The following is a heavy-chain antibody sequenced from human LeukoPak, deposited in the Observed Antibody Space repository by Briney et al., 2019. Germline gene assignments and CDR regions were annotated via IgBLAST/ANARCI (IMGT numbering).Heavy chain of an antibody. J-gene: IGHJ4*02. Sequence: ASVKASCEASGYTFIGHYIHWVRQAPGQGLEWMGWINPNSDATKYSQKFQGRVTMTRDTSISTTYMDLTRLTSDDTAVYYCARGPEYGGTIDYWGQGTLVTVSS. D-gene: IGHD4-23*01. V-gene: IGHV1-2*02. CDR3: ARGPEYGGTIDY. CDR1: GYTFIGHY. CDR2: INPNSDAT.